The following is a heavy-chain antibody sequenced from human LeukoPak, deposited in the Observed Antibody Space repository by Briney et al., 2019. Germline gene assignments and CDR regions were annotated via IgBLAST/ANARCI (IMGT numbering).Heavy chain of an antibody. D-gene: IGHD3-22*01. CDR2: VSYDGSNK. V-gene: IGHV3-30-3*01. CDR3: ASGGHYYDSSGSYLFDY. J-gene: IGHJ4*02. CDR1: GFTFSSYA. Sequence: GGSLRLSCAASGFTFSSYAMHWVRQAPGKGLEWVAVVSYDGSNKYYADSVKGRFTVSRDNSKNTLYLQMNSLRAEDTAVYYCASGGHYYDSSGSYLFDYWGQGTLVTVSS.